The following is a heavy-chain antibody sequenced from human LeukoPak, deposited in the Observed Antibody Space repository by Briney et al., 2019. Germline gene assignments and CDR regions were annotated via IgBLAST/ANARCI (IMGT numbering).Heavy chain of an antibody. J-gene: IGHJ4*02. CDR1: GYTFTSYG. V-gene: IGHV1-18*01. Sequence: ASVKVSCKASGYTFTSYGISWVRQAPGQGLEWMGWISAYNGNTNYAQKFQGRVTMTRDTSTSTVYMELSSLRSEDTAVYYCARGGPAKYYFDSSGYHYWGQGTLVTVSS. CDR3: ARGGPAKYYFDSSGYHY. CDR2: ISAYNGNT. D-gene: IGHD3-22*01.